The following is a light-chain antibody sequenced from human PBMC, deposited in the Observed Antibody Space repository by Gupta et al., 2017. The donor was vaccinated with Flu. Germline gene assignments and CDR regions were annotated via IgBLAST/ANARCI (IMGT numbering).Light chain of an antibody. CDR1: QSLLHSNGYNY. Sequence: DIVMTQSPLSLPVTPGEPASISCRSSQSLLHSNGYNYLDWYLQKRGQSPQLLIYLGSNRASGVPDRFSGSGSGTXFTLKIXRVEAEDVGVYYCMQALQTPYTFGXGTKLEIK. V-gene: IGKV2-28*01. CDR2: LGS. J-gene: IGKJ2*01. CDR3: MQALQTPYT.